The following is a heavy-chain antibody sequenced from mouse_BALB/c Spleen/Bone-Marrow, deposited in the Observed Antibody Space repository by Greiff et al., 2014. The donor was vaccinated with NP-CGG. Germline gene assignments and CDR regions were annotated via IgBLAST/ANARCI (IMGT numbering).Heavy chain of an antibody. J-gene: IGHJ4*01. D-gene: IGHD2-14*01. CDR3: AQGYDWAMDY. V-gene: IGHV14-3*02. CDR2: IDPANGNT. Sequence: EVHLVESGAELVKPGASVKLSCTASGFNIKDTYMHWVKQRPEQGLEWIGRIDPANGNTKYDPKFQGKATITADTSSNTAYLQLNSRTSEDTAVYYCAQGYDWAMDYWGQGTSVTVSS. CDR1: GFNIKDTY.